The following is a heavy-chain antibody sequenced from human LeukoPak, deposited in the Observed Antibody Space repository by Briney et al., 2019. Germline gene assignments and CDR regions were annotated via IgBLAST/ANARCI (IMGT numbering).Heavy chain of an antibody. CDR1: GFTFISYS. CDR2: ISSSSSTI. CDR3: AREAPGFRY. Sequence: GGSLRLSCAASGFTFISYSMNWVRQAPGKGLEWVSYISSSSSTIYYADSVKGRFTISRDNAKNSLYLQMNSLRAEDTAVYYCAREAPGFRYWGQGTLVTVSS. J-gene: IGHJ4*02. V-gene: IGHV3-48*01.